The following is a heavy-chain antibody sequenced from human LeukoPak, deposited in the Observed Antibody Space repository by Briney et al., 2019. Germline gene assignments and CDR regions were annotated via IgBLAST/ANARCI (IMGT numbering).Heavy chain of an antibody. CDR2: IGVSGGST. J-gene: IGHJ5*02. V-gene: IGHV3-23*01. CDR1: GFTFNTYG. Sequence: GGSLRLSCAAPGFTFNTYGMSWVRQAPGKGLEWVSSIGVSGGSTYYADSVKGRFTISRDNSKNMLYLQMNSLRAEDTAVYYCAKDRNPTTVTTLFWFDPWGQGTLVTVSS. CDR3: AKDRNPTTVTTLFWFDP. D-gene: IGHD4-11*01.